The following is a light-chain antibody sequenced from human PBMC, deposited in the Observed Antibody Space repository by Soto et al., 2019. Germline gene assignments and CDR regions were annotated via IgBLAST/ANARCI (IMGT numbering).Light chain of an antibody. CDR1: QGVSSY. Sequence: DTVLTQSPATLSLTPRERATLSCRASQGVSSYLAWYQQKPGQAPRLLIYDASNRATGIPARFSGSGPGTDFTLTISILEPEDFAVYYCQVDGSLLRTFGEGTKVDIK. V-gene: IGKV3D-11*01. CDR2: DAS. J-gene: IGKJ1*01. CDR3: QVDGSLLRT.